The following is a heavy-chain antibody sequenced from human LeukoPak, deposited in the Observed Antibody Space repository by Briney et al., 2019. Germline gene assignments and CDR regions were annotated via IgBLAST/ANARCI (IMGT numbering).Heavy chain of an antibody. CDR2: ISGSGGST. V-gene: IGHV3-23*01. Sequence: GGSLRLSCAASGFTFSSYAMSWVRQAPGKGLEWVSAISGSGGSTYYADSVKGRFTISRDNSKNTLYLQMNSLRAEDTAVYYCAKEGLLHYYYYYGMDVWGQGTTVTVSS. CDR3: AKEGLLHYYYYYGMDV. CDR1: GFTFSSYA. J-gene: IGHJ6*02. D-gene: IGHD2-15*01.